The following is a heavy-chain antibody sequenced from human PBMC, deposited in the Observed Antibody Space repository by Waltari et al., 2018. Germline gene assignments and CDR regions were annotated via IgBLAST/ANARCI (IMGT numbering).Heavy chain of an antibody. CDR3: ARVTTDIATVDY. J-gene: IGHJ4*02. CDR1: GFTFSDHY. CDR2: IREKASSYST. V-gene: IGHV3-72*01. Sequence: EVQLVESGGGVVQPGGSLRLSCAASGFTFSDHYMDWVRQAPVKGLEWVGRIREKASSYSTEYAASVKGRFTISRDDSKNSLYLQMNSLKTEDTGVYFCARVTTDIATVDYWGQGALVTVSS. D-gene: IGHD4-17*01.